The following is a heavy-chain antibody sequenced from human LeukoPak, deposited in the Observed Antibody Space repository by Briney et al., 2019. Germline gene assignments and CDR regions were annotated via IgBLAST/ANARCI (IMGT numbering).Heavy chain of an antibody. CDR3: ARGTTHLWFGEGGNALDI. D-gene: IGHD3-10*01. V-gene: IGHV1-2*02. J-gene: IGHJ3*02. CDR2: INPKNGDT. CDR1: GYTFSDNF. Sequence: ASVKVSCKASGYTFSDNFMHWVRQAPGQGLEWMGWINPKNGDTNYAQKFQGRVTMTRDTSINTAYMELSRLTSDDTAVYYCARGTTHLWFGEGGNALDIWGQGTMVTVSS.